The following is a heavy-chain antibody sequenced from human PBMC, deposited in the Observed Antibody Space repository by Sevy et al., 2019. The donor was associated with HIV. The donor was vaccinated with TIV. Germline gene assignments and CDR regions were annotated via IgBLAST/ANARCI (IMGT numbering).Heavy chain of an antibody. Sequence: GGSLRLSCAASGFTFSGSAMHWVRQASGKGLEWVGRIRSKANSYATAYAASVKGRFTISRDDSKNTAYLQMNSLKTEDTAVYYCTRLGRYDFWSGPQGTYSWFDPWGQGTLVTVSS. J-gene: IGHJ5*02. V-gene: IGHV3-73*01. CDR2: IRSKANSYAT. CDR1: GFTFSGSA. D-gene: IGHD3-3*01. CDR3: TRLGRYDFWSGPQGTYSWFDP.